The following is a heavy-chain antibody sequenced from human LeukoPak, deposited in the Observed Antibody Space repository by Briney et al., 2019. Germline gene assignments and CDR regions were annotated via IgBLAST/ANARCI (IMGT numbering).Heavy chain of an antibody. J-gene: IGHJ4*02. CDR2: ISGRGDST. D-gene: IGHD3-22*01. CDR3: AKDISRKAYYYDSSGGFDY. V-gene: IGHV3-23*01. CDR1: GFTFSSYA. Sequence: PGGSLRLSCAASGFTFSSYAMSWVRQAPGKGLEWVSTISGRGDSTYYADSVKGRFTISRDNAKNSLYLQMNSLRAEDTALYYCAKDISRKAYYYDSSGGFDYWGQGTLVTVSS.